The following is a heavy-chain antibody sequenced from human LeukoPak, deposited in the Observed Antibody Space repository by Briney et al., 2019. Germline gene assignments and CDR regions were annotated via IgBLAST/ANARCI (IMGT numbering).Heavy chain of an antibody. J-gene: IGHJ4*02. CDR1: GFSVTTSY. CDR2: TYSGGST. CDR3: ARDTSSSWYYFDH. V-gene: IGHV3-66*01. D-gene: IGHD6-13*01. Sequence: PGGSLRVSCAASGFSVTTSYMSWVRQAPGKGLEWVSVTYSGGSTSHADSVKGRFTISRDTSKNRLYLQLNSLRVEDTAVFYCARDTSSSWYYFDHWGQGTLVTVSS.